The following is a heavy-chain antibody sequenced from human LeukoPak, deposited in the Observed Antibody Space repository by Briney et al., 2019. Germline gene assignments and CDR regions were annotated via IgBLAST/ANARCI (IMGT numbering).Heavy chain of an antibody. CDR2: IYYSGST. V-gene: IGHV4-59*01. CDR1: GGSISGYY. Sequence: SETLSLTCTVSGGSISGYYWSWIRQSPGKGLEWIGYIYYSGSTNYNPSLKSRVTISVDTSKNQFSLKLSSVTAADTAVYYCARDGGDDAFDIWGQGTMVTVSS. J-gene: IGHJ3*02. CDR3: ARDGGDDAFDI. D-gene: IGHD3-16*01.